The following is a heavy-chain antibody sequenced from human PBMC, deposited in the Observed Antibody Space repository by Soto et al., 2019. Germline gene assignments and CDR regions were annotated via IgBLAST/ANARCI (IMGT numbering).Heavy chain of an antibody. CDR1: GFTFSSYA. D-gene: IGHD5-18*01. V-gene: IGHV3-23*01. Sequence: PGGSLRLSCAASGFTFSSYAMSWVRQAPGKGLEWVSAISGSGGSTYYADSVKGRFTISRDNSKSTLYLQMNSLRAEDTAVYYCAKDGYSYGSFGYWGQGTLVTVSS. CDR2: ISGSGGST. CDR3: AKDGYSYGSFGY. J-gene: IGHJ4*02.